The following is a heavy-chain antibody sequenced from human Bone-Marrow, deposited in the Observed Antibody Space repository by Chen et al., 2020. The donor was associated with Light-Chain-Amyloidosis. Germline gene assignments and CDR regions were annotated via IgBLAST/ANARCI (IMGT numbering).Heavy chain of an antibody. D-gene: IGHD6-19*01. J-gene: IGHJ4*02. Sequence: EVQLVESGGGVVQPGGALRLPGAASGSRFVYNAMHWVRQAPGKGLEWVSLISGDAASTDYADSVRGRFTISRDNSKNSLYLQMNSLRTDDTALYYCTRVPSYRSGWSRWGQGTLVTVSS. V-gene: IGHV3-43*02. CDR3: TRVPSYRSGWSR. CDR2: ISGDAAST. CDR1: GSRFVYNA.